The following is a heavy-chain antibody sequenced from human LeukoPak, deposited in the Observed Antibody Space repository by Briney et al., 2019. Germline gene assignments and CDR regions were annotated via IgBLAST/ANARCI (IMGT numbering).Heavy chain of an antibody. CDR3: AGEMGLGFGALY. CDR1: GYTFTGYY. J-gene: IGHJ4*02. V-gene: IGHV1-2*02. Sequence: ASVKVSCKASGYTFTGYYMHWVRQPPGQGFEWVGWINPNSGGTNYAQEFQGRVTMTRDTSISTGYMELSRLRSDDTAVDYCAGEMGLGFGALYWGEGTLVTVSP. CDR2: INPNSGGT. D-gene: IGHD3-10*01.